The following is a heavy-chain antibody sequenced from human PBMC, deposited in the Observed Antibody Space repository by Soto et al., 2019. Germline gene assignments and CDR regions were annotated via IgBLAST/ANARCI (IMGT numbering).Heavy chain of an antibody. CDR3: AREWDVVGVDY. J-gene: IGHJ4*02. CDR2: ISYDGSNQ. Sequence: QVQLVESGGNVVQPGRSLRLSCAASGFTFSDYGMHWVRQAPGKGLEWLAVISYDGSNQYYADSVKGRFTISRDNSKNTLFLQMNSLSAEDTAVYYCAREWDVVGVDYWGQGTLVTVSS. CDR1: GFTFSDYG. D-gene: IGHD2-21*01. V-gene: IGHV3-30*03.